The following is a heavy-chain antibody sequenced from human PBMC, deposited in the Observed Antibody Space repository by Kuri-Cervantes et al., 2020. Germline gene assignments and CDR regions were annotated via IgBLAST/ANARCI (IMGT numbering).Heavy chain of an antibody. D-gene: IGHD3-22*01. V-gene: IGHV4-38-2*01. Sequence: SQTLSLTCAVSGYSISSGYYWGWIRQPPGKGLEWIGSIYHSGSTYYNPSLKSRVTISVDTSKNQFSLKLSSVTAADTAVYYCASIVSYDSSGYYHWGQGTLVTVSS. CDR1: GYSISSGYY. CDR3: ASIVSYDSSGYYH. J-gene: IGHJ5*02. CDR2: IYHSGST.